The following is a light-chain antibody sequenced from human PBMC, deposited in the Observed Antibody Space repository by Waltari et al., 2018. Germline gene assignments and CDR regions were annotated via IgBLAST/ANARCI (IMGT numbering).Light chain of an antibody. Sequence: QSALTQPASASGSPGQSITISCTGTSSAVGFYNLVSWYQQHPGKAPELVVYEVISRPSGVSNRFSGSKSGNTASLTISGLQAEDEADYYCCSYAGRNIWVFGGGTKLTVL. CDR2: EVI. V-gene: IGLV2-23*02. J-gene: IGLJ3*02. CDR3: CSYAGRNIWV. CDR1: SSAVGFYNL.